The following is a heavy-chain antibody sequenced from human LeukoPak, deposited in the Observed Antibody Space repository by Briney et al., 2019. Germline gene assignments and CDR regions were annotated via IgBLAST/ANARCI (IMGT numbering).Heavy chain of an antibody. J-gene: IGHJ4*02. CDR2: ITSSSST. D-gene: IGHD3-3*01. CDR1: GFTFSSYS. Sequence: GGSLRLSCAACGFTFSSYSVNWVRQAPGQGLKWVSSITSSSSTYYSDSVKGRFTISRDNAKNSLYLQMNSLRVEDTAVYYCARVGFYDFWSGINFFDYWGQGTLVTVSS. CDR3: ARVGFYDFWSGINFFDY. V-gene: IGHV3-21*01.